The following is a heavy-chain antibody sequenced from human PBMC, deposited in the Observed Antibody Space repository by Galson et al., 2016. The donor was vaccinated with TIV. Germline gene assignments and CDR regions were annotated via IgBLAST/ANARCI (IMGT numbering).Heavy chain of an antibody. CDR2: ISSGGST. CDR1: AFSVNGNY. D-gene: IGHD2-21*01. Sequence: SLRLSCAASAFSVNGNYMSWVRQAPGKGLEWVSIISSGGSTNYAESVKGRFTIGKDDSKNILYLQMNNLRVEDTAVYFCARDRRHCGNECFLYYYYGMDVWGQGTTVTVSS. J-gene: IGHJ6*02. CDR3: ARDRRHCGNECFLYYYYGMDV. V-gene: IGHV3-66*02.